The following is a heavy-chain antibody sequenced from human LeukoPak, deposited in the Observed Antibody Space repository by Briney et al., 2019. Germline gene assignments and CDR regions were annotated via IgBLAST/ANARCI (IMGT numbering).Heavy chain of an antibody. CDR1: GYTFTGYY. D-gene: IGHD3-3*01. J-gene: IGHJ5*02. CDR2: INPNSGGT. CDR3: TRPYYDFWSGYADNWFDP. Sequence: GASVKVSRKASGYTFTGYYMYWVRQAPGQGLEWMGWINPNSGGTNYAQKFQGRVTMTRDTSISTAYMELSRLRSDDTAVYYCTRPYYDFWSGYADNWFDPWGQGTLVTVSS. V-gene: IGHV1-2*02.